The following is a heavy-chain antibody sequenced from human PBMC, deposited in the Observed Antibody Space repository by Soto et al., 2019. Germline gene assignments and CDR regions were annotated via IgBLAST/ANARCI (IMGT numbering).Heavy chain of an antibody. Sequence: TSEILSLTCTVSGGSISSGDYYWSWIRQPPGKGLEWIGYIYYSGSTYYNPSLKSRVTISVDTSKNQFSLQLNSVTPDDTAVYYCARLIGDSWLDSWGQGTLVTVSS. CDR2: IYYSGST. CDR3: ARLIGDSWLDS. J-gene: IGHJ5*01. CDR1: GGSISSGDYY. D-gene: IGHD2-8*01. V-gene: IGHV4-30-4*01.